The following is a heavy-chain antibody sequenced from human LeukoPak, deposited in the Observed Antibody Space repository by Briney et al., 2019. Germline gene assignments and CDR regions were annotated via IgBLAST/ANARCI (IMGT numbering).Heavy chain of an antibody. J-gene: IGHJ4*02. CDR3: ARRTYYYDSSDYYQSQVFDY. CDR2: INPNSGGT. V-gene: IGHV1-2*02. Sequence: ASVKVSCKASGYTFTGYYMHWVRRAPGQGLEWMGWINPNSGGTNYAQKFQGRVTMTRDTSISTAYMELSRLRSDDTAVYYCARRTYYYDSSDYYQSQVFDYWGQGTLVTVSS. CDR1: GYTFTGYY. D-gene: IGHD3-22*01.